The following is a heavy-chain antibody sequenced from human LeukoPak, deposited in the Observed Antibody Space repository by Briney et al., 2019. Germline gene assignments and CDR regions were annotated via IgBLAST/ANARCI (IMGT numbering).Heavy chain of an antibody. Sequence: ASVKVSCKASGYTFTGYYMHWVRQAPGQGLEWMGWINPNSGGTNYAQKFQGRVTMTRDTSISTAYMELSRLRSDDTAVYYCARRPYYYYYYMDVWGKGTTVTASS. CDR2: INPNSGGT. CDR1: GYTFTGYY. V-gene: IGHV1-2*02. J-gene: IGHJ6*03. CDR3: ARRPYYYYYYMDV.